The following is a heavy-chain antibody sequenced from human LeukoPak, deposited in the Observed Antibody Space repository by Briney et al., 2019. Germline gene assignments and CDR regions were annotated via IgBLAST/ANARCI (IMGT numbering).Heavy chain of an antibody. Sequence: GGSLILACAASGCSFWNYGMSWVRQAPGRGLEWVSTTTDRVASTWYADSVKVRLTISRDNSKNTPQLQMKSLRAEDTAVYYCARRDVAVTGHYFDYWGQGILVTVSS. CDR1: GCSFWNYG. CDR2: TTDRVAST. D-gene: IGHD6-19*01. J-gene: IGHJ4*02. V-gene: IGHV3-23*01. CDR3: ARRDVAVTGHYFDY.